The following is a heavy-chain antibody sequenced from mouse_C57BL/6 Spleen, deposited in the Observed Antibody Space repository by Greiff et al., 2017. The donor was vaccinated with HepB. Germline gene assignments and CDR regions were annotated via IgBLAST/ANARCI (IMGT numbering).Heavy chain of an antibody. J-gene: IGHJ2*01. CDR1: GYTFTDYY. Sequence: EVQLQQSGPGLVKPGASVKISCKASGYTFTDYYMNWVKQSHGKSLEWIGDINPNNGGTSYNQKFKGKATLTVDKSSSTAYMELRSLTSEDSAVYYCARVSDGYYHYFDYWGQGTTLTVSS. D-gene: IGHD2-3*01. CDR3: ARVSDGYYHYFDY. CDR2: INPNNGGT. V-gene: IGHV1-26*01.